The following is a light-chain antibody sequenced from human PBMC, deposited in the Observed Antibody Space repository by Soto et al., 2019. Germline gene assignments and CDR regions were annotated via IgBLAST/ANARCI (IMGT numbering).Light chain of an antibody. CDR2: DAS. CDR1: QSVSSY. J-gene: IGKJ5*01. V-gene: IGKV3-11*01. Sequence: QSPATLSLSPGERATLSCRASQSVSSYLAWYQQKPGQAPRLLIYDASNRATGIPARFSGSGSGTDFTLTISSLEPEDFAIYYCQQSSKRRPGNTLGQGTLQEIK. CDR3: QQSSKRRPGNT.